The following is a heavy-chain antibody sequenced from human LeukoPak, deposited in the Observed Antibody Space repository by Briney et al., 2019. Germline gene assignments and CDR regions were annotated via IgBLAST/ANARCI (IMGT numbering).Heavy chain of an antibody. Sequence: ASVKVSCKTSGYSFTSYNLHWVRQAPGQRLEWMGIIKPSGGNTNYAQKFQGRVTMTRDTTTSTVYMELSSLKSEDTAVYYCARVRDGYNDAYDIWGQGTMVTVSS. CDR2: IKPSGGNT. CDR3: ARVRDGYNDAYDI. J-gene: IGHJ3*02. V-gene: IGHV1-46*01. D-gene: IGHD5-24*01. CDR1: GYSFTSYN.